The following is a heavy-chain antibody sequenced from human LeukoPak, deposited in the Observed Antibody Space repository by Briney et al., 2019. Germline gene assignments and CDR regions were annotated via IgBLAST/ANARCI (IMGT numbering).Heavy chain of an antibody. J-gene: IGHJ4*02. CDR1: GYTFTGYY. Sequence: ASVKVSCKASGYTFTGYYMHWVRQAPGQGLEWMGWINPNSGGTNYAQKFQGRVTMTRDTSISTGYMELSRLRSDDTAVYYCARVNFYDSSGYYADFDYWGQGALVTVSS. D-gene: IGHD3-22*01. V-gene: IGHV1-2*02. CDR3: ARVNFYDSSGYYADFDY. CDR2: INPNSGGT.